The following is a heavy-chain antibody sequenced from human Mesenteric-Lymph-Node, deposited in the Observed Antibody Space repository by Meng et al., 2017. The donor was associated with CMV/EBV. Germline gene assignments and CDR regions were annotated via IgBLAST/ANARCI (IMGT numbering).Heavy chain of an antibody. D-gene: IGHD3-3*01. V-gene: IGHV4-61*01. CDR1: SVRGGNYH. CDR3: ARTSGKYYDFWTGYPH. CDR2: IYNDGAA. J-gene: IGHJ4*02. Sequence: SVRGGNYHWGWIRQPPGEGLEWMGYIYNDGAAHSNTSLKSRLSISADTSKNQFSLNLSSVTPADTAVYYCARTSGKYYDFWTGYPHWGQGTLVTVSS.